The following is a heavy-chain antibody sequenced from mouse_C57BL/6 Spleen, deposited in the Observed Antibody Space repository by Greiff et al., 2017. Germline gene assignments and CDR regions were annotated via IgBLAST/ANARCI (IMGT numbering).Heavy chain of an antibody. CDR1: GYTFTSYW. J-gene: IGHJ2*01. D-gene: IGHD2-1*01. CDR3: ASPSCGNYGGYFDD. V-gene: IGHV1-72*01. CDR2: IDPNSGGT. Sequence: QVQLQQPGAELVKPGASVKLSCKASGYTFTSYWMHWVKQRPRRGLEWIGRIDPNSGGTKYNEKFKSKATLTVDKPSITAYMQLSRLTSEDAADCDSASPSCGNYGGYFDDWGKGTTLTVSS.